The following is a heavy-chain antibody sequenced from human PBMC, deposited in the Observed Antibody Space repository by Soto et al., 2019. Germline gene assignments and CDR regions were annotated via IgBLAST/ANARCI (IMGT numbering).Heavy chain of an antibody. CDR1: GFTFINYA. CDR3: VRDLYRSATMPCLDH. V-gene: IGHV3-23*01. J-gene: IGHJ4*02. CDR2: ISDTGGDS. Sequence: LRLSCEASGFTFINYAMSWVRQSPGKGLEWVSSISDTGGDSYYADSMDGRFTVSRDNSKNTLYLQINSLRAEDTAIYYCVRDLYRSATMPCLDHWGQGALVTVSS. D-gene: IGHD1-1*01.